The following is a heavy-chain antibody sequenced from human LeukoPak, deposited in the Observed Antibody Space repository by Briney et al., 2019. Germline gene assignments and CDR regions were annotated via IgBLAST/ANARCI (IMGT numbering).Heavy chain of an antibody. D-gene: IGHD3-22*01. Sequence: SVKVSCKASGGTFSSYAISWVRQAPGQGLEWMGRIIPIFGIANYAQKFQGRVTITADKSTSTAYMELSSLRSGDTAVYYCARGRGITMIVVAAGDAFDIWGQGTMVTVSS. CDR3: ARGRGITMIVVAAGDAFDI. V-gene: IGHV1-69*04. J-gene: IGHJ3*02. CDR2: IIPIFGIA. CDR1: GGTFSSYA.